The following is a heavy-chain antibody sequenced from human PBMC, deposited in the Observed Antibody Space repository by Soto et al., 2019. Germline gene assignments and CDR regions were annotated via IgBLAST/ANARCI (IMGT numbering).Heavy chain of an antibody. CDR1: GFTFSRYW. V-gene: IGHV3-7*01. D-gene: IGHD6-13*01. CDR3: ARIASVGWGWDV. Sequence: EVQLVESGGGLVQPGGSLRLSCAASGFTFSRYWMSWVRQAPVKGLEWVGNIKQDGSEKNYVDSVKGRFTISRDNAKNSLYLQMNSLRAADTAVDYCARIASVGWGWDVWGQGTTVVVSS. J-gene: IGHJ6*02. CDR2: IKQDGSEK.